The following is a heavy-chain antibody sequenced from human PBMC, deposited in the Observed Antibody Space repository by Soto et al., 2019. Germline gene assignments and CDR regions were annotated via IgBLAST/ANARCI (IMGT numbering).Heavy chain of an antibody. J-gene: IGHJ4*02. CDR3: ARGWSGWRVWLDY. CDR2: INHSGST. Sequence: QVQLQQWGAGLLKPSETLSLTCAVYGGSFSGYHWSWIRQPPGKGLEWIGEINHSGSTNYNPSLKSGVTIPVDTSKNQFSLKLSSVTAADTAVYYCARGWSGWRVWLDYWGQGTLVTVSS. V-gene: IGHV4-34*01. D-gene: IGHD6-19*01. CDR1: GGSFSGYH.